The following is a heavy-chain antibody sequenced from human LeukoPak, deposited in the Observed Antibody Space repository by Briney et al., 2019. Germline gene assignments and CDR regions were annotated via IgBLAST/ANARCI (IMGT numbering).Heavy chain of an antibody. V-gene: IGHV6-1*01. CDR1: GDSVSSNSAA. Sequence: SQTLPLTCAISGDSVSSNSAAWNWIRQSPSRGLEWLGRTYYRSKWYNDYAVSVKSRITINPDTSKNQFSLQLNSVTPEDTAVYYCARDHGGGIAVAGTERAYYFDYWGQGTLVTVSS. CDR2: TYYRSKWYN. D-gene: IGHD6-19*01. CDR3: ARDHGGGIAVAGTERAYYFDY. J-gene: IGHJ4*02.